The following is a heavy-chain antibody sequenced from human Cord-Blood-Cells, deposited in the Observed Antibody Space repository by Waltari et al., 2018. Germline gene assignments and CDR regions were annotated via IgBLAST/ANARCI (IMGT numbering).Heavy chain of an antibody. CDR2: IYYSGST. D-gene: IGHD3-9*01. CDR1: GGSISSSSYY. CDR3: ARPGSSTGIDY. V-gene: IGHV4-39*01. Sequence: QLQLQESGPGLVKPSETLSLTCTVSGGSISSSSYYWGGIRQPPGKGLEWIGSIYYSGSTYYNPSLKSRVTISVDTSKNQFSLKLSSVTAADTAVYYCARPGSSTGIDYWGQGTLVTVSS. J-gene: IGHJ4*02.